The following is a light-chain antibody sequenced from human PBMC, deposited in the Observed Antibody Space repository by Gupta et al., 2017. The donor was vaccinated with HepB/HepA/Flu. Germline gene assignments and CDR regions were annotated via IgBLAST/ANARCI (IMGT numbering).Light chain of an antibody. CDR1: SSNIGSNY. CDR3: GTWDSSLSAVV. Sequence: QSVLTQPPSASAAPGQKVTISCSGSSSNIGSNYVSWYQQLPGTAPKLLISEKNKRPSGIPDRFSGSKSGTSATLGITRLQTGDEADYYCGTWDSSLSAVVFGGGTKLTVL. V-gene: IGLV1-51*02. J-gene: IGLJ2*01. CDR2: EKN.